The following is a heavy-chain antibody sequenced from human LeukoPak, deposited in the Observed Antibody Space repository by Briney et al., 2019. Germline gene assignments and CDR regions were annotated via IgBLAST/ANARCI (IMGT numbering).Heavy chain of an antibody. Sequence: GGSLRLSCATSGFTFSSYGMVWVRQAPGKGLEYVSGITSNGGTTYYGNSVKGRFTTSRDNSKDTLYLQMGSLRSEDMAVYYCARAIQWASDYWGQGTLVTVAS. CDR1: GFTFSSYG. D-gene: IGHD5-12*01. CDR2: ITSNGGTT. J-gene: IGHJ4*02. CDR3: ARAIQWASDY. V-gene: IGHV3-64*01.